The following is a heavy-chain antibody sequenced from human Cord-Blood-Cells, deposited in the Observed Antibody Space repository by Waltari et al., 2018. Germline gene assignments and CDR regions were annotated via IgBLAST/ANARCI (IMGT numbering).Heavy chain of an antibody. CDR2: INHSGST. Sequence: QVQLQQWGAGLLKPSETLSLTCAVYGGSFSGYYWSWIRQPPGKGLEWIGEINHSGSTNYNPSLKSRVTISVDTSKIQFSLKLSSVTAADTAVYYCARGLTSGYYDSSGYYYWGQGTLVTVSS. D-gene: IGHD3-22*01. CDR3: ARGLTSGYYDSSGYYY. CDR1: GGSFSGYY. V-gene: IGHV4-34*01. J-gene: IGHJ4*02.